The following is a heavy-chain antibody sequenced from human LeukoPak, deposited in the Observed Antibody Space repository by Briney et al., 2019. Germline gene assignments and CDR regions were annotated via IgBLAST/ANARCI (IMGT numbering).Heavy chain of an antibody. D-gene: IGHD2-2*01. Sequence: ASVKVSCKASGYTFTGYYMHWVRQAPGKGLEWMGWINPNGGGTNYAQKFQGRVTMTRDTSISTAYMELSRLRSDDTAVYYCARESSCSSTSCYFRFDPWGQGTLVTVSS. V-gene: IGHV1-2*02. CDR3: ARESSCSSTSCYFRFDP. CDR2: INPNGGGT. CDR1: GYTFTGYY. J-gene: IGHJ5*02.